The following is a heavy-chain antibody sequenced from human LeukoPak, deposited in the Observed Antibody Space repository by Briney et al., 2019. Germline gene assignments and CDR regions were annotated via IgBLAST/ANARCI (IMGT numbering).Heavy chain of an antibody. J-gene: IGHJ4*02. CDR2: INLSSGNT. D-gene: IGHD2-15*01. Sequence: ASVKVSCKVSGYTLTELSMHWVRQATGQGLEWMGWINLSSGNTGYAQKFQGRVTITRDTSIRTAYLEVNSLTSEDTAVYYCARVDGSPDYWGQGTLLTVSS. CDR3: ARVDGSPDY. CDR1: GYTLTELS. V-gene: IGHV1-8*03.